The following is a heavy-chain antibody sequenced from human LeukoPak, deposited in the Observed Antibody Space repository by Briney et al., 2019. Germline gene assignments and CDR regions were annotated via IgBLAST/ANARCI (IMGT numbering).Heavy chain of an antibody. CDR2: IKEDGSEK. CDR3: ASGNYFDY. CDR1: GFIFSSHW. J-gene: IGHJ4*02. Sequence: GGSLRLSCAASGFIFSSHWMSWVRQAPGKGLEWVANIKEDGSEKYYVDSVKGRFTISRDNAKNSLYLQMNHLRAEDTAVYFCASGNYFDYWGQGTLVAVSS. D-gene: IGHD2-15*01. V-gene: IGHV3-7*01.